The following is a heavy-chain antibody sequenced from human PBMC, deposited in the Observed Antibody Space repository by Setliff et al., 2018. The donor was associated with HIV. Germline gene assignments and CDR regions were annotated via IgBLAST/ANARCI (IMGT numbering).Heavy chain of an antibody. J-gene: IGHJ4*02. CDR2: INVGNGNT. CDR1: GYTFTSHA. CDR3: ARGSKRWLQFDFFDY. Sequence: ASVKVSCKASGYTFTSHAFHWWRQAPGQSLEWMGWINVGNGNTRYSREFEGRVTITRDTSASTVHLELTSLRSEDMAVYYCARGSKRWLQFDFFDYWGQGTLVTVSS. D-gene: IGHD5-12*01. V-gene: IGHV1-3*03.